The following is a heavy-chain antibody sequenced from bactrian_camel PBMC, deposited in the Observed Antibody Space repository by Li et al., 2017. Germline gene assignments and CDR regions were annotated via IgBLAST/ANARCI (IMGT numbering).Heavy chain of an antibody. D-gene: IGHD2*01. CDR2: IYTGANGA. V-gene: IGHV3S6*01. J-gene: IGHJ4*01. CDR1: GYAVSGGC. Sequence: VQLVESGGGSVQAGGSLRLSCATSGYAVSGGCMAWFRQSPGKEREGVAGIYTGANGAAYADSVKGRFTISVDNAKNTLYPQMNSLKPEDSAMYYCAADLARYCGAFSGFFARASWGQGTQVTVS. CDR3: AADLARYCGAFSGFFARAS.